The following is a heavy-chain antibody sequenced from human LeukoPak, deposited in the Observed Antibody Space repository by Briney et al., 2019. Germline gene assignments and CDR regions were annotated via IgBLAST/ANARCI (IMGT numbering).Heavy chain of an antibody. D-gene: IGHD3-22*01. Sequence: GGSLRLSCAASGFTFTNFPMNWVRQAPGKGLAWVSSISGTGDNTYYADSVKGRLTISRDNSKNTLFLQMHSLRTEDTAIYYCAKTTTRSYYYDKTGSNWFDPWGQGTLVTVSS. CDR2: ISGTGDNT. CDR1: GFTFTNFP. V-gene: IGHV3-23*01. J-gene: IGHJ5*02. CDR3: AKTTTRSYYYDKTGSNWFDP.